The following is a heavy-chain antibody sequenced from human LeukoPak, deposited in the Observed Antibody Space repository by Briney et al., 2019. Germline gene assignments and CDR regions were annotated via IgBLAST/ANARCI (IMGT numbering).Heavy chain of an antibody. CDR3: ARDMGTTETGDDY. Sequence: GGSLRLSCTTSGFTFADYRMNWVRQAPGKGLEWVGFIRGKASGGTTDYAASVKGRFTISRDDSKSIAYLQMSGLKIEDTGVYYCARDMGTTETGDDYWGQGTLVTVSS. D-gene: IGHD4-17*01. J-gene: IGHJ4*02. V-gene: IGHV3-49*04. CDR1: GFTFADYR. CDR2: IRGKASGGTT.